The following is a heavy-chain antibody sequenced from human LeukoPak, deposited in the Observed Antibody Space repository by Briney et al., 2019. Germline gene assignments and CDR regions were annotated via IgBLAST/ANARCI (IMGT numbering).Heavy chain of an antibody. D-gene: IGHD6-6*01. CDR2: IYTSGST. CDR3: ARDALVDYYYYCVDV. CDR1: GGSFSGYY. J-gene: IGHJ6*03. Sequence: SETLSLTCAVYGGSFSGYYWSWIRQPAGKGLEWIGRIYTSGSTNYNPSLKSRVTMSVDTSKNQFSLKLSSVTAADTAVYYCARDALVDYYYYCVDVWGKGTTVTVSS. V-gene: IGHV4-59*10.